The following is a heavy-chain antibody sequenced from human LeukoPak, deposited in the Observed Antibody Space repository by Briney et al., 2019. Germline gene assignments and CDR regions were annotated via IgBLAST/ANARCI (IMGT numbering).Heavy chain of an antibody. CDR1: GGSITRSSYY. D-gene: IGHD6-19*01. CDR2: IYYSGNT. Sequence: SETLSLTCSVSGGSITRSSYYWGWIRQPPGKGLEWIGNIYYSGNTYYNPSLKSRVTISVDTSKNQFSLKLSSVTAADTAVYYCARRRRIAVAEPFDYWGQGTLVTVSS. J-gene: IGHJ4*02. CDR3: ARRRRIAVAEPFDY. V-gene: IGHV4-39*07.